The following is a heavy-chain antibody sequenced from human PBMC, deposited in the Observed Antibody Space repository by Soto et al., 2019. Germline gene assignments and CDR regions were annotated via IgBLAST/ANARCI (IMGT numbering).Heavy chain of an antibody. CDR2: IYTSGST. V-gene: IGHV4-4*07. J-gene: IGHJ3*02. CDR1: GGSISSYY. Sequence: QVQLQESGPGLVKPSETLSLTCTVSGGSISSYYWSWIRQPAGKGLEWIGRIYTSGSTNYNPSLKSRVTMSVDTSKNQFSLKLSAVTAADTAVYYCARDRSSGSLDAFDIWGQGTMVTVSS. CDR3: ARDRSSGSLDAFDI. D-gene: IGHD3-22*01.